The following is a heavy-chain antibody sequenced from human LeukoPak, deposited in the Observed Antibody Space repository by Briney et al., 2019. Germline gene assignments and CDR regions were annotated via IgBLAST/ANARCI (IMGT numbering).Heavy chain of an antibody. Sequence: GGSLRLSCAASGFTVSSNYMSWVRQAPGKGLEWVSVIYSGGSTYYADSVKGRFTISRDNSKNTLYLQMNSLRAEDTAVYYCASSSSWYLLDYWGQGTLVTVSS. V-gene: IGHV3-53*01. CDR3: ASSSSWYLLDY. CDR1: GFTVSSNY. J-gene: IGHJ4*02. D-gene: IGHD6-13*01. CDR2: IYSGGST.